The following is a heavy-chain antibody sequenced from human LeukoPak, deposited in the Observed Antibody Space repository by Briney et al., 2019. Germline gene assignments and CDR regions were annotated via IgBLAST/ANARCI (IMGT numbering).Heavy chain of an antibody. CDR2: INPNSGGT. CDR1: GYTFTGYY. J-gene: IGHJ4*02. CDR3: ARRFMVRGVIGY. D-gene: IGHD3-10*01. Sequence: VASVKVSCKASGYTFTGYYMHWVRQAPGQGLEWMGWINPNSGGTNYAQKFQGRVTMTRDTSISTAYMELSRLRSDDTAVYYCARRFMVRGVIGYWGQGTLVTVSS. V-gene: IGHV1-2*02.